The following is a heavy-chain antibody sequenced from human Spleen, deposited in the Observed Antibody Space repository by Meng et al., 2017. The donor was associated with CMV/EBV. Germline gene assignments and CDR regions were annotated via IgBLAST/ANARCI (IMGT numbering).Heavy chain of an antibody. V-gene: IGHV1-3*05. CDR2: INAGNSNT. Sequence: QVQLAQSGAEEKKPGASEKDSCKASGYICTSYAIQWVRQAPGQRHEWMGWINAGNSNTKYPQNFQGKVTITRDTSASTAYMELSSLRSEDTAVYYCARDDLGELLGFDYWGQGTLVTVSS. CDR1: GYICTSYA. J-gene: IGHJ4*02. D-gene: IGHD3-10*01. CDR3: ARDDLGELLGFDY.